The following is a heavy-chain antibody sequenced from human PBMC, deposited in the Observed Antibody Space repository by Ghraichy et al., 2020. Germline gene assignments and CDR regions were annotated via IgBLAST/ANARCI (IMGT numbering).Heavy chain of an antibody. V-gene: IGHV4-4*02. D-gene: IGHD2-2*01. J-gene: IGHJ6*02. CDR2: IYHSGST. CDR1: GGSIRSSNW. Sequence: SETLSLTCAVSGGSIRSSNWWSWVRQPPGKGLEWIGEIYHSGSTNYNPSLKSRVTILVDKSKNQFSLKLSSVTAADTAVYYCAREGCSSTSCYQSSGMDVWGQGTTVTVSS. CDR3: AREGCSSTSCYQSSGMDV.